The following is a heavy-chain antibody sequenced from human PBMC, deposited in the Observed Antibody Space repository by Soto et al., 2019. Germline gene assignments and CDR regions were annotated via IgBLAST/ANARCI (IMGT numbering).Heavy chain of an antibody. CDR2: ISYDGSNK. D-gene: IGHD6-6*01. CDR1: GFTFSSYA. Sequence: GGSLRLSCAASGFTFSSYAMHWVRQTPGKGLEWVAVISYDGSNKYYADSVKGRFTISRDNSKNTLYLQMNSLRAEDTAVYYCARVGGVAARPMHHYYYYGMDVWGQGTTVTVSS. V-gene: IGHV3-30-3*01. CDR3: ARVGGVAARPMHHYYYYGMDV. J-gene: IGHJ6*02.